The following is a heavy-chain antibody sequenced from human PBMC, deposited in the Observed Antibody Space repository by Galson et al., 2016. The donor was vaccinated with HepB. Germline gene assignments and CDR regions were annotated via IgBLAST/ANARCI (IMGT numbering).Heavy chain of an antibody. D-gene: IGHD2-8*02. Sequence: SLRLSCAASGFHFSSYAMSWVRQAPGKGLELVAHMSGSGDTTFYAASVRGRFTISGDNSENTLFLQMDRLTGEDTAVYYCAKEGSCTGSACYWPPDHWGQGTPVTVSS. J-gene: IGHJ4*02. CDR2: MSGSGDTT. V-gene: IGHV3-23*01. CDR1: GFHFSSYA. CDR3: AKEGSCTGSACYWPPDH.